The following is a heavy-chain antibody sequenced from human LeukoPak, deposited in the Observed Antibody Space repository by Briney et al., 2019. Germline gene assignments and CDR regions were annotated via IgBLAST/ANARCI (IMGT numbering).Heavy chain of an antibody. Sequence: ASLKVSCQASGYGFTDYYVHWIRQAPGQGLEWMGWINPSSGATIYAQKFQGRLTMTRDTFTTTAYMEINSLVSDDTAVYYCARGWQINSSGGFVDPWGQGTLVTVSS. D-gene: IGHD6-6*01. J-gene: IGHJ5*02. CDR2: INPSSGAT. CDR1: GYGFTDYY. V-gene: IGHV1-2*02. CDR3: ARGWQINSSGGFVDP.